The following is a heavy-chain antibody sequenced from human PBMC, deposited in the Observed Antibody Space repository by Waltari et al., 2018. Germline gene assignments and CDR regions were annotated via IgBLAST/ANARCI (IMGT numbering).Heavy chain of an antibody. V-gene: IGHV1-69*13. CDR3: ARKVTSYYYDSSGYPDAFDI. D-gene: IGHD3-22*01. CDR1: GGTFSSYA. J-gene: IGHJ3*02. CDR2: IIPIFGTA. Sequence: QVQLVQSGAEVKKPGSSVKVSCKASGGTFSSYAIRWVRQAPGQGLGWMGGIIPIFGTANYAQKFQGRVTITADESTSTAYMELSSLRSEDTAVYYCARKVTSYYYDSSGYPDAFDIWGQGTMVTVSS.